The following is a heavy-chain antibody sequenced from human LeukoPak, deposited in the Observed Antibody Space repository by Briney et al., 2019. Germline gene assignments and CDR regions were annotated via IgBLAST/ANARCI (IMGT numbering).Heavy chain of an antibody. Sequence: KPGGSLRLSCAASGFTFDDYGMSWVRQAPGKGLEWVGRIKKKSDGGSIDYAAAVKGRFGISRDDSKSTVYLQMNSLKTDDTALYYCTTDSPPGYWGQGTLVTVSS. CDR3: TTDSPPGY. J-gene: IGHJ4*02. V-gene: IGHV3-15*01. CDR2: IKKKSDGGSI. CDR1: GFTFDDYG.